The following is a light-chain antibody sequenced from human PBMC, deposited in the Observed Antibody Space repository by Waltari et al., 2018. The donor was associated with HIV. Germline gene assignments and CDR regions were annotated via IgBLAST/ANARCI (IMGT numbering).Light chain of an antibody. CDR3: AAWDDSLSGWV. V-gene: IGLV1-47*01. CDR2: RNN. Sequence: QSVLTQPPSASGTPGQRVTISCSGSSSNIGSNYIYWYQQLPGTAPKLLIYRNNQRPSGVPDRFSGSKSCTSASLAISGLRSEDEADYSCAAWDDSLSGWVFGGGTKLTVL. J-gene: IGLJ3*02. CDR1: SSNIGSNY.